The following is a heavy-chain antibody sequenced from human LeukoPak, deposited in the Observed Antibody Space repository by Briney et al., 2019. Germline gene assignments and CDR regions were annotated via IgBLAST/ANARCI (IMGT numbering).Heavy chain of an antibody. J-gene: IGHJ5*02. CDR1: GYTFTGYY. D-gene: IGHD2-15*01. CDR2: INPNSGGT. CDR3: ARLRENVVVVAARGWFDP. V-gene: IGHV1-2*04. Sequence: ASVKVSCKASGYTFTGYYMHWVRQAPGQGLEWMGWINPNSGGTNYAQKFQGWVTMTRDTSISTAYMELSRLRSDDTAVYYCARLRENVVVVAARGWFDPWGQGTLVTVSS.